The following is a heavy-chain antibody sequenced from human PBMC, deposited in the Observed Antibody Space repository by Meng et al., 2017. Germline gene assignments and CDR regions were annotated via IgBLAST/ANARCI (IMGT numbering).Heavy chain of an antibody. D-gene: IGHD5-18*01. J-gene: IGHJ4*02. CDR3: VLDTAIGGTDY. CDR2: IYRGGST. V-gene: IGHV3-53*01. Sequence: GESLKISCAASGFTVSSNYMSWVRQAPGKGLEWVAVIYRGGSTYYADSVKGRFTISRDNSKNTLYLQMNSLRAEDTAVYYCVLDTAIGGTDYWGQGTLVTVSS. CDR1: GFTVSSNY.